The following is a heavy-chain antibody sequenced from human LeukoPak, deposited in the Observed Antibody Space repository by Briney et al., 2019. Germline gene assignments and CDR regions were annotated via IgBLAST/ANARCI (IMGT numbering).Heavy chain of an antibody. V-gene: IGHV3-23*01. CDR1: GFTFRSYA. D-gene: IGHD2-15*01. Sequence: GESLRLSCIASGFTFRSYAMSWVRQAPGKGLEWVSAISSSGGSTYNADSVKGRFTISRDNSKNTLYLQMNSLRAEDTAVYYCAKDRGILQGWFDPWGQGTLVTVSS. CDR3: AKDRGILQGWFDP. J-gene: IGHJ5*02. CDR2: ISSSGGST.